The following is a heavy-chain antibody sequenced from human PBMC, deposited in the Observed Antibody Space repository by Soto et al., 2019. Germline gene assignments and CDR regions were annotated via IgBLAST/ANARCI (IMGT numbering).Heavy chain of an antibody. CDR3: TTIRFYIVATLPNDY. CDR2: IESKTDGGTT. J-gene: IGHJ4*02. D-gene: IGHD5-12*01. V-gene: IGHV3-15*07. CDR1: GFSFSNAW. Sequence: EVQLVESGGGLVKPGGSLRLSCAASGFSFSNAWMNWVRQAPGRGLEWVGRIESKTDGGTTDYAAPVKGRFTISRDDSKNTLYLQMSSLKTEDTAVYYCTTIRFYIVATLPNDYWGQGTLVTVSS.